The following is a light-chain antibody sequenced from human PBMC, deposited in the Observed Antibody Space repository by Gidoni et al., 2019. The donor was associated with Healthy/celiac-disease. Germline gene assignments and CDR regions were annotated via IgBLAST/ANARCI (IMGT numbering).Light chain of an antibody. CDR3: QQTYSNPLT. CDR2: AAS. J-gene: IGKJ2*01. CDR1: QSISSY. Sequence: DIRLTQSPSSLSASVGDRVTITCQASQSISSYLNWYQQKSGKAPKLLISAASSLQSGVPSRFSGSGSGTDFTLTISSLQPEDFATYYCQQTYSNPLTFGPGTELEIK. V-gene: IGKV1-39*01.